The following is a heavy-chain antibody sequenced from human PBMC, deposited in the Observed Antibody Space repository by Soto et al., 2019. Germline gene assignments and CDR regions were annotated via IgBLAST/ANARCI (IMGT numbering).Heavy chain of an antibody. CDR2: VYHTGRT. D-gene: IGHD3-3*01. Sequence: SETLSLTCTVSGGSFKRGSYSWSWIRQPPGKGLEWIGYVYHTGRTSYNPSLKSRVSISMDTSKNQFSLNLDSVTAADTAVYFCARDFAYFDSWGQGTLVTVSS. CDR1: GGSFKRGSYS. CDR3: ARDFAYFDS. V-gene: IGHV4-61*01. J-gene: IGHJ4*02.